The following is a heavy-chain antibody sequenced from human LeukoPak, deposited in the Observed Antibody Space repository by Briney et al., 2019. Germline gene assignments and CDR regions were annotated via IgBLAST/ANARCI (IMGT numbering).Heavy chain of an antibody. CDR2: INPSGGST. CDR1: GYTFTSYY. J-gene: IGHJ6*03. D-gene: IGHD2-8*01. V-gene: IGHV1-46*01. CDR3: ARGSVSGVGYYYYMDV. Sequence: ASVKVSCKASGYTFTSYYMHWVRQAPGQGLEWMGIINPSGGSTSYAQKFQGRVTMTRDTSTSTVYMELSSLRSEDTAVYYCARGSVSGVGYYYYMDVWGKGTTVTVSS.